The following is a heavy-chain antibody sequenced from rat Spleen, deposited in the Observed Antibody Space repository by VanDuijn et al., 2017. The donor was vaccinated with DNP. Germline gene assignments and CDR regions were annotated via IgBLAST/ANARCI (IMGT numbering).Heavy chain of an antibody. D-gene: IGHD1-2*01. Sequence: EVQLVESGGGLVQPGRSLKLSCAASGITFSNSGMHWVRQAPTKGLEWVATISTSGGSTYYRDAVKGRFTISRDNAKSTLYLQMNSMRSEDTATYYCTRDNYSSYMPYYYVMDAWGQGTSVTVSS. CDR2: ISTSGGST. CDR3: TRDNYSSYMPYYYVMDA. CDR1: GITFSNSG. V-gene: IGHV5-19*01. J-gene: IGHJ4*01.